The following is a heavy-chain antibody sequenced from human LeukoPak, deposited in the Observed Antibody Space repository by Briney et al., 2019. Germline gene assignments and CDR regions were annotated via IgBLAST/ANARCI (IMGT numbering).Heavy chain of an antibody. D-gene: IGHD4-23*01. Sequence: PSETLSLTCTVSGGSISSYYWSWIRQPPGKGLEWIGYIYYSGSTNYNPSLKSRVTISVDTSKNQFSLKLSSVTAADTAVYYCARDAKSDYDGNSWHAFDIWGQGTMVTVSS. CDR1: GGSISSYY. V-gene: IGHV4-59*01. J-gene: IGHJ3*02. CDR3: ARDAKSDYDGNSWHAFDI. CDR2: IYYSGST.